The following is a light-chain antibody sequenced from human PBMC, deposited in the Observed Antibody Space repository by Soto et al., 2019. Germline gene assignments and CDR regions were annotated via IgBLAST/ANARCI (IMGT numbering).Light chain of an antibody. CDR1: QSVSSSY. Sequence: EIVLTQSPGTLSLSPGERATLSCRASQSVSSSYLAWYQQKPGQAPRLLIYGASSRATGIPDRFSGSGSGTDFTLTIRRLEPEDFAVSYCQQYGSSPPRFTFGPGTKVDIK. V-gene: IGKV3-20*01. J-gene: IGKJ3*01. CDR2: GAS. CDR3: QQYGSSPPRFT.